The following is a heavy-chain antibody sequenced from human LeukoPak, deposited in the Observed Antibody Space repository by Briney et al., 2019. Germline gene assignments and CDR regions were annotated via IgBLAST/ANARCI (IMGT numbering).Heavy chain of an antibody. D-gene: IGHD1-26*01. CDR2: IIPIFGTA. Sequence: SVKVSCKASGGTFSSYAISWVRQAPGQGLEWMGGIIPIFGTANYAQKFQGRVTITTDESTSTTYMELSSLRSEDTAVYYCAREGSGSYLYYYGMDVWGQGTTVTVSS. CDR3: AREGSGSYLYYYGMDV. CDR1: GGTFSSYA. J-gene: IGHJ6*02. V-gene: IGHV1-69*05.